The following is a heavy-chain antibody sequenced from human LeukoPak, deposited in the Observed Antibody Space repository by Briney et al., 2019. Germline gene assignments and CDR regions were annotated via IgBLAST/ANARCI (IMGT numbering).Heavy chain of an antibody. CDR1: GFTFSIYG. CDR2: MRYDGSFT. J-gene: IGHJ4*02. D-gene: IGHD5-24*01. V-gene: IGHV3-30*02. Sequence: PGGSLRLSCAASGFTFSIYGMHWLRQAPGKGLEWVAFMRYDGSFTYYADNVKGRFSISRDNSKNTVDLQMNSLRVEDTAVYYCAKDYVSGDGYWDFDYWGQGTLVTVSS. CDR3: AKDYVSGDGYWDFDY.